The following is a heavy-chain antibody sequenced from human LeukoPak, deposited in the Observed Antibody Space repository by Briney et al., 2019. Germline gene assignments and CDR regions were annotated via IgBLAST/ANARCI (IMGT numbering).Heavy chain of an antibody. CDR1: GFTVSSNY. D-gene: IGHD6-19*01. Sequence: GGSLRLSCAASGFTVSSNYMSWVRQAPGKGLEWVSVIYSGGGTYYADSVKGRFTISRDNSKNTLYLQMNSLRAEDTAVYYCARDGRSSGWYAGWFDPWGQGTLVTVSS. CDR3: ARDGRSSGWYAGWFDP. J-gene: IGHJ5*02. V-gene: IGHV3-66*01. CDR2: IYSGGGT.